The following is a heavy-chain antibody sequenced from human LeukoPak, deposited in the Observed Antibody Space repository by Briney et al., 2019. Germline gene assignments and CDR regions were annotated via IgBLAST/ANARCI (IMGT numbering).Heavy chain of an antibody. CDR3: ARVDVGATSDY. V-gene: IGHV3-48*03. Sequence: PGGSLRLSCAASGFTFSSYEMNWVRQAPGKGLEWVSYISSSGSTIYYADSVKGRFTISRDNAKNSLYLQINSLRAEDTAVYYCARVDVGATSDYWGQGTLVTVSS. CDR1: GFTFSSYE. CDR2: ISSSGSTI. J-gene: IGHJ4*02. D-gene: IGHD1-26*01.